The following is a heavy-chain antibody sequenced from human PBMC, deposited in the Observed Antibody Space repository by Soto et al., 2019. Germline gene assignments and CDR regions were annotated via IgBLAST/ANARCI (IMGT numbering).Heavy chain of an antibody. D-gene: IGHD3-3*01. CDR2: ISGSGGST. CDR1: GFTFSSYV. V-gene: IGHV3-23*01. Sequence: GGSLRLSCAASGFTFSSYVMSWVRQAPGKGLEWVSDISGSGGSTYSADSVKGRFTISRDNSKNTLYLQMNSLRAEDTAIYYCAKRSLEWSLDYWGQGTLVTVSS. CDR3: AKRSLEWSLDY. J-gene: IGHJ4*02.